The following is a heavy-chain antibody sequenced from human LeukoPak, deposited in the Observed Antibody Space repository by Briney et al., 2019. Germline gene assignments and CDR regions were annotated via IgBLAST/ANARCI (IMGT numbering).Heavy chain of an antibody. Sequence: GASVKVSCKASGGTFSSYAISWVRQAPGQGLEWMGGIIPIFGTANYAQKFQGRVTITADDSTSTAYMELSSLRSEDTAVYYCARDGPSRRGYSYSDYWGQGTLVTVSS. CDR1: GGTFSSYA. D-gene: IGHD5-18*01. J-gene: IGHJ4*02. CDR3: ARDGPSRRGYSYSDY. CDR2: IIPIFGTA. V-gene: IGHV1-69*13.